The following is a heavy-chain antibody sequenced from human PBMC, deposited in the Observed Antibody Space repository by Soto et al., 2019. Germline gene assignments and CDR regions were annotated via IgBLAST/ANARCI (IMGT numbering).Heavy chain of an antibody. V-gene: IGHV4-59*01. CDR1: GGSIGSYY. CDR2: IYYSGGT. D-gene: IGHD2-8*01. Sequence: LSLTCSVSGGSIGSYYWSWIRQPPGKGLEWIGYIYYSGGTNNNPSLRSRVTISIDTSKNQFSLKLSSVTAADTAVYYCARGSPTLGYCSNGVCTYFDSWGQGTLVTVSS. CDR3: ARGSPTLGYCSNGVCTYFDS. J-gene: IGHJ4*02.